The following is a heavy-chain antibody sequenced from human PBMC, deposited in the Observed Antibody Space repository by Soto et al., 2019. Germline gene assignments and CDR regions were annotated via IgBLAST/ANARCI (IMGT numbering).Heavy chain of an antibody. CDR3: TRPNDSPVYDWYFVL. D-gene: IGHD2-15*01. CDR2: IRTKVNDFAT. J-gene: IGHJ2*01. Sequence: EMQLVESGGGLVQPGGSLQLSCAASGFIFSDSGLHWVRQAPGNGLEWVGRIRTKVNDFATIYAASVKGRFTISRDDSKNTAYLQMNSLKNEHTAEYYCTRPNDSPVYDWYFVLLGRGTLVTVSS. V-gene: IGHV3-73*02. CDR1: GFIFSDSG.